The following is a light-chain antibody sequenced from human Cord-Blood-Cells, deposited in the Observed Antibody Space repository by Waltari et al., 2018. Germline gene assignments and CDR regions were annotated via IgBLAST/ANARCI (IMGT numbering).Light chain of an antibody. CDR1: SSDVGGYNY. CDR2: EVS. V-gene: IGLV2-14*01. Sequence: QSALPQPASVSGSPGQSITISCTGTSSDVGGYNYVSWYQQHPGKAPKLMIYEVSKRPSGVSNRFSGSKSGNTASLTISGLQAEDEADYYCSSYTSSSTWVFGGGTKLTVL. J-gene: IGLJ3*02. CDR3: SSYTSSSTWV.